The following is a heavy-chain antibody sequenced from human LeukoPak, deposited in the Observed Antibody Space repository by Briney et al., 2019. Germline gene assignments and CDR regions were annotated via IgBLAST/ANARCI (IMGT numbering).Heavy chain of an antibody. CDR3: ARGEYYSDTSSYFDY. Sequence: GGSLRLSCAASGFTFSSYGMNWVRQAPGKGLEWVAVISYDGSNKYYADSVKGRFTISRDNSKNTLFVQMSSLRAEDTAVYYCARGEYYSDTSSYFDYWGQGTLVTVSS. V-gene: IGHV3-30*03. CDR2: ISYDGSNK. D-gene: IGHD3-22*01. J-gene: IGHJ4*02. CDR1: GFTFSSYG.